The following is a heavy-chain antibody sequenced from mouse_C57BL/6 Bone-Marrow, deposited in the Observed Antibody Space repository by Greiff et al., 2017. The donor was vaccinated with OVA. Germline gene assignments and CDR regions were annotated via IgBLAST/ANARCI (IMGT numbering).Heavy chain of an antibody. Sequence: EVQLQQSGTVLARPGASVKMSCKTSGYTFTSYWMHWVKQRPGQGLEWIGAIYPGNSDTSYNQKFKGKAKLTAVTSASTAYMELSSLTNEDSAVYYCARTLYGSSFFDYWGQGTTLTVSS. CDR1: GYTFTSYW. V-gene: IGHV1-5*01. J-gene: IGHJ2*01. CDR2: IYPGNSDT. CDR3: ARTLYGSSFFDY. D-gene: IGHD1-1*01.